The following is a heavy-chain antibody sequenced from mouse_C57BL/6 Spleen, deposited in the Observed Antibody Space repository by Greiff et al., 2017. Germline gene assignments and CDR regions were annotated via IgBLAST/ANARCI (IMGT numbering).Heavy chain of an antibody. D-gene: IGHD1-1*01. V-gene: IGHV1-4*01. CDR2: INPSSGYT. J-gene: IGHJ2*01. CDR3: ARLAITTVVASYYFDY. CDR1: GYTFTSYT. Sequence: QVHVKQSGAELARPGASVKMSCKASGYTFTSYTMHWVKQRPGQGLEWIGYINPSSGYTKYNQKFKDKATLTADKSSSTAYMQLSSLTSEDSAVYYWARLAITTVVASYYFDYWGQGTTLTVSS.